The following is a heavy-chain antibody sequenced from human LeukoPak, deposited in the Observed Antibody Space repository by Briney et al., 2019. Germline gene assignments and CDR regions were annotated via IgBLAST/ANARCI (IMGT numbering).Heavy chain of an antibody. CDR3: ARNDYGDYEGEDY. D-gene: IGHD4-17*01. V-gene: IGHV1-18*01. Sequence: GASVKVSCKAPGYTFTSYGLSWVRQAPGQGLEWMGSISAYNGNTNYAQKLQGRVTMTTDTSTSTAYMELRSLRSDDTAVYYCARNDYGDYEGEDYWGQGTLVTVSS. J-gene: IGHJ4*02. CDR1: GYTFTSYG. CDR2: ISAYNGNT.